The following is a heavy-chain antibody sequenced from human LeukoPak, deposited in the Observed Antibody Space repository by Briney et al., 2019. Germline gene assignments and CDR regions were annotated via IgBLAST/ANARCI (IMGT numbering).Heavy chain of an antibody. V-gene: IGHV3-48*04. CDR3: ARGIAVAGRNDY. Sequence: GGSLRLSCAASGFTFNSYSMNWVRQAPGKGLEWVSYISSSGSTIYYADSVKGRFTISRDNAKNSLYLQMNSLRAEDTAVYYCARGIAVAGRNDYWGQGTLVTVSS. CDR1: GFTFNSYS. D-gene: IGHD6-19*01. CDR2: ISSSGSTI. J-gene: IGHJ4*02.